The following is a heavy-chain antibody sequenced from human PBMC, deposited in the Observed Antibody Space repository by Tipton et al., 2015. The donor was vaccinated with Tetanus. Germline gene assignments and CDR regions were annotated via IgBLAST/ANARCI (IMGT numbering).Heavy chain of an antibody. V-gene: IGHV4-59*01. D-gene: IGHD6-19*01. CDR2: VHYSGST. CDR1: GGSISSYY. Sequence: TLSLTCAVYGGSISSYYWTWIRQPPGRGLEWIGYVHYSGSTNYSPSLRSRVTLSVDTSKNQFSLKLSSVTAADPAVYYCARIGWLQQNKPAFDIWGQGTVVTVSS. CDR3: ARIGWLQQNKPAFDI. J-gene: IGHJ3*02.